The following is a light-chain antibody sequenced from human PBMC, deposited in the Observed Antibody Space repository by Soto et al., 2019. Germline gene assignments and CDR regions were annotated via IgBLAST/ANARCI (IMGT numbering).Light chain of an antibody. J-gene: IGKJ1*01. V-gene: IGKV1-5*03. CDR3: LQYNNYPWT. CDR1: QSIGNW. CDR2: KGS. Sequence: DIQMTQSPSTLSASVGDRVTITCRSSQSIGNWLAWYQQKPGKAPKFLIYKGSDLQSGVPSRFSGSGSGAEFTLTISSLQPDDVATYYCLQYNNYPWTFGQGTKVEVK.